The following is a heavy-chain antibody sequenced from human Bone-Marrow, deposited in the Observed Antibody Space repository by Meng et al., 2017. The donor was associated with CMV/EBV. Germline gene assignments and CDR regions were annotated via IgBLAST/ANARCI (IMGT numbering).Heavy chain of an antibody. Sequence: GESLKISCADSGFTFSYAWMSWVRQAPGKGLEWVGHIKSKTDGGTTDYAAPVKGRFTISRDDSKNALYLHMNSLKTEDTAVYYCTSGALPAAIKVLGSYYGMDVWGQGTTVTVSS. CDR3: TSGALPAAIKVLGSYYGMDV. V-gene: IGHV3-15*01. CDR1: GFTFSYAW. CDR2: IKSKTDGGTT. D-gene: IGHD2-2*01. J-gene: IGHJ6*02.